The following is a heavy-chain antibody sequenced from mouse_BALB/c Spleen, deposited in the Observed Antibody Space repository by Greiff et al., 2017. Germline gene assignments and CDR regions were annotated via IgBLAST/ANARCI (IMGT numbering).Heavy chain of an antibody. CDR1: GYTFSSYW. Sequence: VQLQQSGAELMKPGASVKISCKATGYTFSSYWIEWVKQRPGHGLEWIGEILPGSGSTNYNEKFKGKATFTADTSSNTAYMQLSSLTSEDSAVYYCATCGNCACAMDYWGQGTSVTVSS. D-gene: IGHD2-1*01. V-gene: IGHV1-9*01. CDR3: ATCGNCACAMDY. J-gene: IGHJ4*01. CDR2: ILPGSGST.